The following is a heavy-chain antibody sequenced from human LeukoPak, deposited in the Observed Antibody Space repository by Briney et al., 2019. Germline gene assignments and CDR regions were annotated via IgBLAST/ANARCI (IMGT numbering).Heavy chain of an antibody. V-gene: IGHV3-48*03. CDR2: IGGSGSTI. D-gene: IGHD6-13*01. CDR1: GFTFSSYE. Sequence: GGSPRLSCAASGFTFSSYEMNWVRQAPGRGLEGISYIGGSGSTIYYADPVKDRFTISRDNAKNTVDLQMKSLRAEDTAVYYCARGYNTRWYSARMDVWGKGTTVTVSS. J-gene: IGHJ6*03. CDR3: ARGYNTRWYSARMDV.